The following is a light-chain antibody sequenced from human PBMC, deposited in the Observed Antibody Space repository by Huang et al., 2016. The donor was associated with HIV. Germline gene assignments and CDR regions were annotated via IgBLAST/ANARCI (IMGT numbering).Light chain of an antibody. CDR1: KSVLDNSNNKNC. J-gene: IGKJ2*01. CDR2: WAS. V-gene: IGKV4-1*01. Sequence: DIVMTQSPDSLAVSLGERATINCKSSKSVLDNSNNKNCLAWFQQKPGQPPKLLIYWASSRESGVPDRFSGSVSGTDFTLTISSLQAEDVAVYYCHQYYNTPYTFGQGTKLEIK. CDR3: HQYYNTPYT.